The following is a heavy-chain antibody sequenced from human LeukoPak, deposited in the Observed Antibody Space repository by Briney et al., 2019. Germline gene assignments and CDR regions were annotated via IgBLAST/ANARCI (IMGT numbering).Heavy chain of an antibody. CDR2: ISYDGSNK. J-gene: IGHJ4*02. V-gene: IGHV3-30*03. CDR1: GFTFSSYG. CDR3: VYSSGWYS. Sequence: GGSLRLSCAASGFTFSSYGMHWVRQAPGKGLEGAAVISYDGSNKYYADSVKGRFTISRDNSKNTLYLQMNSLRAEDTAVYYCVYSSGWYSWGQGTLVTVSS. D-gene: IGHD6-19*01.